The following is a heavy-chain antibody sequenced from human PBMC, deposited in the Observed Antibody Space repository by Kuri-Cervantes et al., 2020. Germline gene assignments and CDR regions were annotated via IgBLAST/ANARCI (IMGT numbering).Heavy chain of an antibody. CDR3: ARGGSYDFWSGYYTLRIPLDY. CDR1: GLTFKNYG. J-gene: IGHJ4*02. CDR2: ISSSGSTI. Sequence: GESLKISCAASGLTFKNYGMHWVRQAPGKGLEWVSYISSSGSTIYYADSVKGRFTISRDNAKNSLYLQMNSLRAEDTAVYYCARGGSYDFWSGYYTLRIPLDYWGQGTLVTVSS. D-gene: IGHD3-3*01. V-gene: IGHV3-48*04.